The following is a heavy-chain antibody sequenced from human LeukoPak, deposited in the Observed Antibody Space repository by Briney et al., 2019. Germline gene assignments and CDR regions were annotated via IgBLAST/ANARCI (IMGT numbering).Heavy chain of an antibody. Sequence: GRSLRLSCAGAGFTFSNYGMHWVRQAPGKGLEWVAVISYEGGTTYHADSVKGRFTISRDNAKNSLYLQMNSLTAEDTAVYYCARGGRDGYNYPGYFDYWDQGTLVTVSS. CDR1: GFTFSNYG. CDR3: ARGGRDGYNYPGYFDY. V-gene: IGHV3-30*03. D-gene: IGHD5-24*01. CDR2: ISYEGGTT. J-gene: IGHJ4*02.